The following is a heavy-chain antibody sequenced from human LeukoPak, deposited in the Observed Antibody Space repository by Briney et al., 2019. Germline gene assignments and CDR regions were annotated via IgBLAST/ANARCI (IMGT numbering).Heavy chain of an antibody. CDR3: ARDSSPGYYDNVWGTYPRY. Sequence: QPGGSLRLSCAASGFTFNKYWMSWVRQAPGKGLEWVANIKQDGSEKYYVDSVKGRFTISRDNAKNSLYLQMNSLRAGDTAVYYCARDSSPGYYDNVWGTYPRYWGQGTLVTVSS. J-gene: IGHJ4*02. CDR2: IKQDGSEK. CDR1: GFTFNKYW. D-gene: IGHD3-16*02. V-gene: IGHV3-7*05.